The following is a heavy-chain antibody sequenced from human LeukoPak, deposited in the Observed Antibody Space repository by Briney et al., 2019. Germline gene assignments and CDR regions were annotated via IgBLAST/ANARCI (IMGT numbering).Heavy chain of an antibody. CDR3: ARKHYDFWSGYSSWFDP. D-gene: IGHD3-3*01. J-gene: IGHJ5*02. CDR2: IYYSGST. Sequence: RSSETLSLTCTVSGYSISSGYYWSWIRQPPGKGLEWIGYIYYSGSTNYNPSLKSRVTISVDTSKNQFSLKLSSVTAADTAVYYCARKHYDFWSGYSSWFDPWGQGTLVTVSS. CDR1: GYSISSGYY. V-gene: IGHV4-61*01.